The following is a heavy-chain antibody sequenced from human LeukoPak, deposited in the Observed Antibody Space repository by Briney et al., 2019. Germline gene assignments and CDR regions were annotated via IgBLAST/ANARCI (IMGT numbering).Heavy chain of an antibody. D-gene: IGHD2-21*02. CDR1: GGSVSSNIYY. CDR2: IYYSGST. V-gene: IGHV4-61*01. J-gene: IGHJ3*02. Sequence: SETLSLTCTVSGGSVSSNIYYWNWIRQPPGKGLEWIGYIYYSGSTNYNPSLKSRVTISVDTSKKQFSLKLSSVTAADTAVYYCARHEAAYCGGDCYLRTFDIWGQGTMVTVSS. CDR3: ARHEAAYCGGDCYLRTFDI.